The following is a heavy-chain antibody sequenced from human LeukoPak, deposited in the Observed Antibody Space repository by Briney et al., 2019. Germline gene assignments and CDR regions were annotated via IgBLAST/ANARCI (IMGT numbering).Heavy chain of an antibody. CDR3: ASSSGWYYFDY. J-gene: IGHJ4*02. CDR2: MNPNSGNT. V-gene: IGHV1-18*01. CDR1: GYTFTSYD. D-gene: IGHD6-19*01. Sequence: ASVKVSCKASGYTFTSYDINWVRQATGQGLEWMGWMNPNSGNTNYAQKLQGRVTMTTDTSTSTAYMELRSLRSDDTAVYYCASSSGWYYFDYWGQGTLVTVSS.